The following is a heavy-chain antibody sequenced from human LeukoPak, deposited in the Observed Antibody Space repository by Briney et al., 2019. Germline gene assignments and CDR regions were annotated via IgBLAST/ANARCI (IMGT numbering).Heavy chain of an antibody. J-gene: IGHJ4*02. CDR1: GYTFTSYY. D-gene: IGHD3-22*01. CDR2: INPSGGST. Sequence: ASVKVSCKASGYTFTSYYMHWVRMAPGQGLEWMGIINPSGGSTSYAQKFQGRVTMTRDTSTSTVYMELSSLRSEDTAVYYCARDAPYYDSSGYTFDYWGQGTLVTVSS. V-gene: IGHV1-46*01. CDR3: ARDAPYYDSSGYTFDY.